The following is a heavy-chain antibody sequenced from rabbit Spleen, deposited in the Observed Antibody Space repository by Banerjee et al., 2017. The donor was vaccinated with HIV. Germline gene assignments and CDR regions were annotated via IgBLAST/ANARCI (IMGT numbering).Heavy chain of an antibody. CDR1: GFTLSNFW. Sequence: QLEESGGRLVQPGGSLTLSCKASGFTLSNFWLNWVRQAPGKGLEWIGIIYPIIQITYYANWVNGRFTISSDNAQNTVDLQMNSLTAADTATYFCARDTGTSFSSYGMDLWGQGTLVTVS. D-gene: IGHD7-1*01. J-gene: IGHJ6*01. CDR2: IYPIIQIT. V-gene: IGHV1S7*01. CDR3: ARDTGTSFSSYGMDL.